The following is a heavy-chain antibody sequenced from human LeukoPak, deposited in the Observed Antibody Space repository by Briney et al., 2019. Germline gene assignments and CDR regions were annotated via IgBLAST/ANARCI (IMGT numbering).Heavy chain of an antibody. V-gene: IGHV3-74*01. Sequence: GGSLRLSCAASGFTFSSYWMHWVRQAPGKGLVWVSRINGDGSSTSYADSVKGRFTISRDNAKNTLYLQMNSLRAEDTAVYYCAKAFYSSSRLEPWGQGTLVTVSS. D-gene: IGHD6-6*01. CDR3: AKAFYSSSRLEP. CDR1: GFTFSSYW. J-gene: IGHJ5*02. CDR2: INGDGSST.